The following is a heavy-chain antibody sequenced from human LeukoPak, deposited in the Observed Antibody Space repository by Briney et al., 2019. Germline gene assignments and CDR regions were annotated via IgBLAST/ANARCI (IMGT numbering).Heavy chain of an antibody. CDR1: GFTFSSYA. CDR3: AKCDVVVPAASFDY. J-gene: IGHJ4*02. V-gene: IGHV3-23*01. CDR2: ISGSGGST. Sequence: GGSLRLSCAASGFTFSSYAMSWVRQAPGRGLEWVSAISGSGGSTYYADSVKGRSTISRDNSKNTLYLQMNSLRAEDTAVYYCAKCDVVVPAASFDYWGQGTLVTVSS. D-gene: IGHD2-2*01.